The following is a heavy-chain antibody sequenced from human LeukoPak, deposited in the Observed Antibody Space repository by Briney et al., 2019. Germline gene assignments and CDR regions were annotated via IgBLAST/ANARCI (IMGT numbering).Heavy chain of an antibody. CDR3: ASAAGAFDN. Sequence: GMSLRLSCAASGLTFSAYGMHWVRQAPGKGLEWVAVIWSDGTNRYYAESVRGRFSISRDNSKNKLYLQMNSLIIEDTAVYYCASAAGAFDNWGQGTMITVSS. V-gene: IGHV3-33*01. CDR2: IWSDGTNR. J-gene: IGHJ3*02. D-gene: IGHD6-13*01. CDR1: GLTFSAYG.